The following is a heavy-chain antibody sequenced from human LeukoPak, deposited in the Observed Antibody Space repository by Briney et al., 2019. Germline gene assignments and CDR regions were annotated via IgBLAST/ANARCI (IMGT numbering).Heavy chain of an antibody. Sequence: GGSLRLSCAASGFTFSSYWMSWVRQAPGKGLEWVANIKQDGSEKYYVDSVKGRFTISRDNAKNSLYLQMNSLRAEDTAVYYCARVVWELLDRRRGAFDIWGQGTMVTVSS. J-gene: IGHJ3*02. CDR3: ARVVWELLDRRRGAFDI. D-gene: IGHD1-26*01. V-gene: IGHV3-7*01. CDR2: IKQDGSEK. CDR1: GFTFSSYW.